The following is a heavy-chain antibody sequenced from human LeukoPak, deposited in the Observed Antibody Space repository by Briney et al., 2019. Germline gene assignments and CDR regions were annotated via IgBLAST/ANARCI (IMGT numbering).Heavy chain of an antibody. D-gene: IGHD3-22*01. CDR3: AKGLGSSGYYYLLDY. CDR1: GFTFSSYA. CDR2: ISGSGGST. J-gene: IGHJ4*02. Sequence: PGGSLRLSCAASGFTFSSYAMSWVRQAPGKGLEWVSAISGSGGSTYYADSVKGRFTISRDNSKNTLYLQMNSLRAEDTAVYYCAKGLGSSGYYYLLDYWGQGTLVTVSS. V-gene: IGHV3-23*01.